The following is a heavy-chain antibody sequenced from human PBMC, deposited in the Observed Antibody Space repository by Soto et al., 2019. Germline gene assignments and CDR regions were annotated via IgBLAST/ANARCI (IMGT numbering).Heavy chain of an antibody. CDR2: ISYDGSNK. V-gene: IGHV3-30*03. CDR1: GLSFRTYG. D-gene: IGHD5-18*01. CDR3: AAGWIHFDY. J-gene: IGHJ4*02. Sequence: QVQVVESGGGAVQPGRSLRLSCAASGLSFRTYGMHWVRQAPGKGLEWVAVISYDGSNKYYADSVKGRFTISRDNSKNALYPQRNSLRAEDTVVYYCAAGWIHFDYWGQGTLVTVSS.